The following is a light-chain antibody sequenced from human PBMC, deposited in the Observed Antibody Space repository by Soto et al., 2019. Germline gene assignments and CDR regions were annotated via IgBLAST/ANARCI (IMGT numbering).Light chain of an antibody. CDR2: EVS. Sequence: QSVLTQPASVSGSPGQSITISCTGTTSEVGSYDLVSWYQHHPGKAPKLLIYEVSKRPSGVSDRFSGSKSGNTASLTISGFLTEDEADYYCCSFAGSSNLYVFGTGTKVTVL. CDR3: CSFAGSSNLYV. CDR1: TSEVGSYDL. V-gene: IGLV2-23*02. J-gene: IGLJ1*01.